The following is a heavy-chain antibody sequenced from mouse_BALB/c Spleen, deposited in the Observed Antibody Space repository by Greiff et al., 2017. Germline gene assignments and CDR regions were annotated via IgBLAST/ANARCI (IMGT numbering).Heavy chain of an antibody. CDR3: AREDYRSHWYFDV. D-gene: IGHD2-14*01. Sequence: SVKGRFTISRDNARNILYLQMSSLRSEDTAMYYCAREDYRSHWYFDVWGAGTTVTVSS. V-gene: IGHV5-6-5*01. J-gene: IGHJ1*01.